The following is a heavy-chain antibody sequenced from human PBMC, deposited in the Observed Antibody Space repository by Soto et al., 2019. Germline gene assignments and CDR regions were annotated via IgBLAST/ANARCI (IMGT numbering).Heavy chain of an antibody. V-gene: IGHV3-30-3*01. J-gene: IGHJ4*02. CDR3: ARGAEYCSSTSCYIAY. CDR2: ISYDGSNK. D-gene: IGHD2-2*02. CDR1: GFTFSSYA. Sequence: QVQLVESGGGVVQPGRSLRLSCAASGFTFSSYAMHWVRQAPGKGLEWVAVISYDGSNKYYADSVKGRFTISRDNSKNTLYRQMNSLRAEDTAVYYCARGAEYCSSTSCYIAYWGQGTLVTVSS.